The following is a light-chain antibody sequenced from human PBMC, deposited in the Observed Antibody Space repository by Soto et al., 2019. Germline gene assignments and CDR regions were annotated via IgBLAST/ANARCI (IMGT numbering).Light chain of an antibody. V-gene: IGKV3-15*01. CDR1: QSVGSN. J-gene: IGKJ2*01. CDR3: KQYNNWPPHT. CDR2: GAS. Sequence: ETVMTQSPATLSVSPGEGATLSCRASQSVGSNLAWYQQKPGQAPRLLIYGASTRATGIPARFSGSGSGTEFTLTISGLQSEDFAVYYCKQYNNWPPHTFGQGTKLEIK.